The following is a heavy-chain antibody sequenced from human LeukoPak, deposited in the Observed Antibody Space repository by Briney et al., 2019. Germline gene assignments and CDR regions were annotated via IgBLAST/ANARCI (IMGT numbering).Heavy chain of an antibody. CDR1: GGSFSGYH. CDR3: ARLGSYHDF. Sequence: SETLSLTCAVYGGSFSGYHWSWIRQPPGKGLEWIGEINHSGSTNYNPSLKSRVTISVDTSRNQLSLKLTSVTAADTAVYFCARLGSYHDFWGQGALVTVSS. CDR2: INHSGST. V-gene: IGHV4-34*01. D-gene: IGHD1-26*01. J-gene: IGHJ4*02.